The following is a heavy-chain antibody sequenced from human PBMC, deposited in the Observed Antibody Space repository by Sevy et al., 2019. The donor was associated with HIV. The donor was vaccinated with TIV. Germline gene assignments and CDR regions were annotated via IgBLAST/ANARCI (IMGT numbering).Heavy chain of an antibody. V-gene: IGHV3-30*04. CDR3: ARDGVVGATSYFDY. D-gene: IGHD1-26*01. CDR1: GFTFSNYA. CDR2: ISYDGSNK. J-gene: IGHJ4*02. Sequence: GGSLRLSCAASGFTFSNYAMHWVRQAPGKGLERVAVISYDGSNKYYADSVKGRFTISRDNSKNTLYLQMNSLRAEDTAVYYCARDGVVGATSYFDYWGQGTLVTVSS.